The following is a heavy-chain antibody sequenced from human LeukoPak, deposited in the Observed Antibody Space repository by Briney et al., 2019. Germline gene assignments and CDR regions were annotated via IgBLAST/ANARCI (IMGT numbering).Heavy chain of an antibody. CDR2: ISWNSGSI. CDR1: GFTFDDYA. V-gene: IGHV3-9*03. J-gene: IGHJ4*02. Sequence: PGRSLRLSCAASGFTFDDYAMHWVRQAPGKGLEWVSGISWNSGSISYADSVKGRFTISRDNAKNSLYLQMNSLRAEDMALYYCAKSSDCSGGSCTNYFDYWGQGTLVTVSS. D-gene: IGHD2-15*01. CDR3: AKSSDCSGGSCTNYFDY.